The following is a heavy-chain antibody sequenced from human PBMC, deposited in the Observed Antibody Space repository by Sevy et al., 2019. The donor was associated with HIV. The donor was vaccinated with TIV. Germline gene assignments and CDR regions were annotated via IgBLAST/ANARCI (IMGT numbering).Heavy chain of an antibody. Sequence: GGSLSLSCAASGFTFSDYYMSWIRQAPGKGLEWVSYISSSSSYTNYADSVKGRFTISRDNAKNSLYLQMNSLRAEDTAVYYCARVGSGDRDGAFDIWGQGTMVTVSS. J-gene: IGHJ3*02. CDR2: ISSSSSYT. CDR1: GFTFSDYY. CDR3: ARVGSGDRDGAFDI. D-gene: IGHD2-21*01. V-gene: IGHV3-11*06.